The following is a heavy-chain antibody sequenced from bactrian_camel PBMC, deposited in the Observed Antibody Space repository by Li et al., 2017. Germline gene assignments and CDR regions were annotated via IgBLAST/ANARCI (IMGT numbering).Heavy chain of an antibody. J-gene: IGHJ4*01. D-gene: IGHD5*01. CDR2: IADTSS. V-gene: IGHV3-2*01. CDR1: GFTFKTYY. Sequence: HVQLVESGGGLVQPGGSLRLSCAASGFTFKTYYMSWVRLAPGKGLEWVSSIADTSSYYANSVKGRFTIARDNAKNTLYLQLNYLKTEDTAMYYCANWGDNYWGQGTQVTV. CDR3: ANWGDNY.